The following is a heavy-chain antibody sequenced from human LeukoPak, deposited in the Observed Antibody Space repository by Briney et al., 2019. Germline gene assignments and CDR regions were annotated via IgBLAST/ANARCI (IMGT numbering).Heavy chain of an antibody. V-gene: IGHV3-48*04. J-gene: IGHJ4*02. CDR1: GFTFSSFG. D-gene: IGHD5/OR15-5a*01. CDR2: ISTSSLNTI. CDR3: ARSLSTDFDY. Sequence: GGSLSLSCAASGFTFSSFGMTWVRQAPGKGLEWISYISTSSLNTIHYADSVKGRFTISRDNAKNSLFLQMNSLRAEDTAVYYCARSLSTDFDYWGQGILVTVSS.